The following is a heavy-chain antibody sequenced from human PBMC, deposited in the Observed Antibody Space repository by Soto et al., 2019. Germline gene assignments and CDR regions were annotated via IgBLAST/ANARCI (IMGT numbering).Heavy chain of an antibody. J-gene: IGHJ3*01. CDR2: FIPIFRTL. V-gene: IGHV1-69*01. D-gene: IGHD3-22*01. CDR1: GGIYGSHG. CDR3: VRDRRIYYSDPHDEFVASDYEV. Sequence: QVQLIQSEAAVMKPGSSVRVSCTASGGIYGSHGFSWVRQAPVQRLEWVGGFIPIFRTLTYTEKFQARVSIAADESVNTVYLDLSGLTSDDTAVYYCVRDRRIYYSDPHDEFVASDYEVWGQGTMVTVSS.